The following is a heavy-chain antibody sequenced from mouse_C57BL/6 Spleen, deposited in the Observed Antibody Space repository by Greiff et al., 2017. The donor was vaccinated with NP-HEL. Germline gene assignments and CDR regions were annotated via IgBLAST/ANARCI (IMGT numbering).Heavy chain of an antibody. V-gene: IGHV5-4*01. CDR3: ARDDDDDDAYYAMDD. Sequence: EVQLQQSGAGLVKPGASVKISCEASGYTFSSYGMSWVRQTPEKGLEWIAPICDGDSYTNYPDNVKGRFTISRDNAKNNLYLQLSHLKSEDTDMYDCARDDDDDDAYYAMDDWGQGTSVTVSS. CDR1: GYTFSSYG. CDR2: ICDGDSYT. D-gene: IGHD2-4*01. J-gene: IGHJ4*01.